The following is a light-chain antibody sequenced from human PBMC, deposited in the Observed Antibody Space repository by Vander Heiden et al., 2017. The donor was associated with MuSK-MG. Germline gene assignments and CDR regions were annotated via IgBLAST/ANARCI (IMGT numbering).Light chain of an antibody. Sequence: SSELTQDPAVSVALGQTVRITCQGDSLRSYYASWYQQKPGQAPVLVIYGKNNRPSGIPDRFSGSSSGNTASLTITGAQAEDEADYYGNSRDSSGNHLWVFGGGTKMTV. CDR2: GKN. V-gene: IGLV3-19*01. CDR3: NSRDSSGNHLWV. J-gene: IGLJ3*02. CDR1: SLRSYY.